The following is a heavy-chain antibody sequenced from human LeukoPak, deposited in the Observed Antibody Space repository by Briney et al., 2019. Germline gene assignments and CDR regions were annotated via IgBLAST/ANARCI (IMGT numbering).Heavy chain of an antibody. CDR3: ARDTDYSFDY. Sequence: GGSLRLSCAASGFTFSSYSMNWVRQAPGKGLEWVSYISNSAIYYADSLKGRFTISRDNDKNSLYLQMNSLRDEDTAVYYCARDTDYSFDYWGQGTLVTVSS. CDR2: ISNSAI. V-gene: IGHV3-48*02. CDR1: GFTFSSYS. D-gene: IGHD4-11*01. J-gene: IGHJ4*02.